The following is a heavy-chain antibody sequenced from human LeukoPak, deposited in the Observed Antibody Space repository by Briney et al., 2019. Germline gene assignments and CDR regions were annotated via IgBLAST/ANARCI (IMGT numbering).Heavy chain of an antibody. Sequence: ASVKVSCKASGYTFTSYGMQWVRQAPGQRLEWMGWINPGNGDTKYSQKFQGRVTITRDTSASTAYMELSSLRSEDTAVYYCARDPRSGYHDFWGQGTLVTVSS. V-gene: IGHV1-3*01. CDR3: ARDPRSGYHDF. CDR2: INPGNGDT. CDR1: GYTFTSYG. J-gene: IGHJ4*02. D-gene: IGHD3-22*01.